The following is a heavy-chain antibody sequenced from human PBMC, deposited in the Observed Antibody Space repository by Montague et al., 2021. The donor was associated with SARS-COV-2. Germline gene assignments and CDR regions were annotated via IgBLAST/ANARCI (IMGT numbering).Heavy chain of an antibody. D-gene: IGHD3-3*01. J-gene: IGHJ4*02. CDR3: ARGRSGFFNPLDY. V-gene: IGHV4-39*02. CDR1: DDSITSSTYY. Sequence: SETLSLTCAVSDDSITSSTYYWAWIRQPPGKGLEWIGSFYYTGNTYYNPSLKSRVTMSVDTSKKHFSLNLNSVTAADTAVYYCARGRSGFFNPLDYWGREPWSPSP. CDR2: FYYTGNT.